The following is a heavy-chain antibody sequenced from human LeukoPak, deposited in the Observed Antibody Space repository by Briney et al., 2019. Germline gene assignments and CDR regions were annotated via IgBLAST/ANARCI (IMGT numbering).Heavy chain of an antibody. V-gene: IGHV1-69*13. CDR3: ARRTAGINAFDI. CDR1: GGTFISYA. CDR2: IIPIFGTA. D-gene: IGHD6-13*01. J-gene: IGHJ3*02. Sequence: SVKVSCKASGGTFISYAISWVRQAPGQGLEWMGGIIPIFGTANYAQKFQGRVTITADESTSTAYMELSSLRSEDTAVYYCARRTAGINAFDIWGQGTMVTVSS.